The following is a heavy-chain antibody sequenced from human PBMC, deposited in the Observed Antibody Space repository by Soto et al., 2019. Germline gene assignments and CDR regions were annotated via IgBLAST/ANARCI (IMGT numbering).Heavy chain of an antibody. CDR2: IYHSGST. V-gene: IGHV4-4*02. J-gene: IGHJ3*02. CDR3: ASSERFGELLDAFDI. CDR1: GGSISSSNW. Sequence: SETLSLTCAVSGGSISSSNWWSWVRQPPGKGLEWIGEIYHSGSTNYNPSLKSRVTISVDKSKNQFSLKLSSVTAADTAVYYCASSERFGELLDAFDIWGQGTMVTVSS. D-gene: IGHD3-10*01.